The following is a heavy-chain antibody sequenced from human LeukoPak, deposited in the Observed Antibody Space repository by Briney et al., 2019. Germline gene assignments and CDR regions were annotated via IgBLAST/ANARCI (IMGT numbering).Heavy chain of an antibody. Sequence: GGSLRLSCAASGFSVSSNYLSWVRQAPGKGLEWVSVLYGTGKTYYADSVKGRFTISRDNSKNTLYLQMNSLRAEDTAVYYCAKDPRNSSCHTWGQGTLVTVSS. CDR2: LYGTGKT. CDR1: GFSVSSNY. J-gene: IGHJ4*02. CDR3: AKDPRNSSCHT. D-gene: IGHD6-13*01. V-gene: IGHV3-66*01.